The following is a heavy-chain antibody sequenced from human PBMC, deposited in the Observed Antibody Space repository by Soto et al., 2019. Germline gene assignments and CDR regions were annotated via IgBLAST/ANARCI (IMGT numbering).Heavy chain of an antibody. CDR3: ARQIYDSDTGPNFQYYFDS. J-gene: IGHJ4*02. D-gene: IGHD3-22*01. CDR2: IDPSDSQT. Sequence: GESLKISCKGSGYSFAGYWITWVRQKPGKGLEWMGRIDPSDSQTYYSPSFRGHVTISVTKSITTVFLQWSSLRASDTAMYYCARQIYDSDTGPNFQYYFDSWGQGTPVTGSS. V-gene: IGHV5-10-1*01. CDR1: GYSFAGYW.